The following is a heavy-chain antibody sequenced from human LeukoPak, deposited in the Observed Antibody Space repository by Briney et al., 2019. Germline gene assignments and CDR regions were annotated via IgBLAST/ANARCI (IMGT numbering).Heavy chain of an antibody. CDR1: GGSISSSSYY. J-gene: IGHJ4*02. CDR2: IYYSGST. D-gene: IGHD2-15*01. CDR3: ARGGVFMAAATFDY. Sequence: SETLSLTCTVSGGSISSSSYYWGWIRQPPGKGLEWIGSIYYSGSTYYNPSLKSRVTMSVDTSKNQFSLKLSSVTAADTAVYYCARGGVFMAAATFDYWGQGTLATVSS. V-gene: IGHV4-39*07.